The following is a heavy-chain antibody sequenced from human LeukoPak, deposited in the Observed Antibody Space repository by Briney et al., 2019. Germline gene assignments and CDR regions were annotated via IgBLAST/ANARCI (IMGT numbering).Heavy chain of an antibody. CDR3: ARDHRLGYFDY. V-gene: IGHV3-53*05. J-gene: IGHJ4*02. Sequence: PGGSLRLSCAASGLSVTSNYMSWVRQAPGKGLEWVSVIYSGGSTYYADSVKGRFTISRDNSKNTLYLQMNSLRAEDTAVYYCARDHRLGYFDYWGQGTLVTVSS. CDR2: IYSGGST. CDR1: GLSVTSNY.